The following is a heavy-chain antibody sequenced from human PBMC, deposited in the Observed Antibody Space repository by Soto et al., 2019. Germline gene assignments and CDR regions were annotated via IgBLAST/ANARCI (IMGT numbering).Heavy chain of an antibody. J-gene: IGHJ5*02. V-gene: IGHV3-30-3*01. CDR2: ISYDGSNK. Sequence: QVQLVESGGGVVQPGRSLRLSCAASGFTFSSYAMHWVRQAPGKGLEWVAVISYDGSNKYYADSVKGRFTISRDNSKNTLYLQMNSLRAEDTAVYYCARDAAATSMNWFDPWGQGTLVTVSS. D-gene: IGHD2-15*01. CDR3: ARDAAATSMNWFDP. CDR1: GFTFSSYA.